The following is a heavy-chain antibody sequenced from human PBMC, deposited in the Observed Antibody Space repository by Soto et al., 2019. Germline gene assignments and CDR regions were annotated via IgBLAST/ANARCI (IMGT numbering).Heavy chain of an antibody. D-gene: IGHD2-15*01. CDR2: INAGNGNT. V-gene: IGHV1-3*01. J-gene: IGHJ4*02. CDR3: ARDLGGWPDY. Sequence: QVQLVQSGAEVKKPGASVKVSCKASGYTFTSYAMHWVRQAPGQRLEWMGWINAGNGNTKYSQKFQARVTITRATSASTAYMELSSLRSEATAVYYCARDLGGWPDYWGQGTLVTVSS. CDR1: GYTFTSYA.